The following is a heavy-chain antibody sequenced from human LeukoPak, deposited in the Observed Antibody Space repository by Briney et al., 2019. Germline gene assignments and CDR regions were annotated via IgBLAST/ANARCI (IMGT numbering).Heavy chain of an antibody. CDR3: ATGYCSSTSCYTYYYYYYMDV. CDR1: GGTFSSYA. D-gene: IGHD2-2*02. CDR2: IIPTFGTA. J-gene: IGHJ6*03. V-gene: IGHV1-69*05. Sequence: ASVKVSCKASGGTFSSYAISWVRQAPGQGLEWMGGIIPTFGTANYAQKFQGRVTITTDESTSTAYMELSSLRSEDTAVYYCATGYCSSTSCYTYYYYYYMDVWGKGTTVTVSS.